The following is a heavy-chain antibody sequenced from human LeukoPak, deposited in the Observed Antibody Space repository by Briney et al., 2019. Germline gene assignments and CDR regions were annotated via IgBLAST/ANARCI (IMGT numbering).Heavy chain of an antibody. J-gene: IGHJ4*02. CDR3: ARGQVVVITPSFFDY. Sequence: SLRLSCAASGFTFSSYNMYWVRQAPGQGLEWVSSLSGGSDHIYYADPVKGRFTISRDNSKNTLYLQMNSLRAEDTAVYYCARGQVVVITPSFFDYWGQGTLVTVSS. CDR1: GFTFSSYN. CDR2: LSGGSDHI. V-gene: IGHV3-21*01. D-gene: IGHD3-22*01.